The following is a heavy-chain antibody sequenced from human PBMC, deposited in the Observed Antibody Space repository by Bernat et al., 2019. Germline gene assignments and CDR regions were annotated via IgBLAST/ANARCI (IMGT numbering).Heavy chain of an antibody. CDR3: ARFRTGTYNWFDP. D-gene: IGHD1-1*01. Sequence: QVQLVQSGAEVKKPGASVKVSCKASGYTFTNFGIGWVRQAPGQGLEWMGWISAYNGNTNYAQKFQGRVTMTTDTSTKTAYMELRSLRSNDTAVYYCARFRTGTYNWFDPWGQGTLVTVSS. J-gene: IGHJ5*02. V-gene: IGHV1-18*01. CDR2: ISAYNGNT. CDR1: GYTFTNFG.